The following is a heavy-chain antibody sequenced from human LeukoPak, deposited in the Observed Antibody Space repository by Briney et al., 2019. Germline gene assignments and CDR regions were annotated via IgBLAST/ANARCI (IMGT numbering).Heavy chain of an antibody. J-gene: IGHJ4*02. V-gene: IGHV4-59*01. CDR3: ASNTGTVFDY. CDR2: VYYSGST. CDR1: GDFITAYY. D-gene: IGHD7-27*01. Sequence: SETLSLTCTVSGDFITAYYWSWIRQPPGKGLEWIGYVYYSGSTDYNPSLRSRVTISLEMSKRQFSLNLTSVTAADTAVYYCASNTGTVFDYWGQGALVTVSS.